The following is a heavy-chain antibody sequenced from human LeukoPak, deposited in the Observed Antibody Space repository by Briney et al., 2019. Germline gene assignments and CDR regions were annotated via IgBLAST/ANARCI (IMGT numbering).Heavy chain of an antibody. V-gene: IGHV3-23*01. CDR2: ISGSGGST. Sequence: GGSLRLSCAASGFTFSSYAMSWVRQAPGKGLGWVSAISGSGGSTYYADSVKGRFTISRDNSKNTVYLQMNSLRDEDTAVYYCARTALSDSPEGSWGQGTLVTVSS. D-gene: IGHD1-14*01. CDR1: GFTFSSYA. J-gene: IGHJ5*02. CDR3: ARTALSDSPEGS.